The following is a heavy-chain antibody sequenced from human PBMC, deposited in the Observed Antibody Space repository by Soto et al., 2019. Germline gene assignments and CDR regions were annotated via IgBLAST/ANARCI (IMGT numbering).Heavy chain of an antibody. Sequence: GGSLRLSCAASGFTFSSYSMNWVRQAPGKGLEWVSSISSSSSYIYYADSVKGRFTISRDNAKNSLYLQMNSLRAEDMAVYYCARDGGTGTDYWGQGTLVTVSS. CDR1: GFTFSSYS. CDR2: ISSSSSYI. V-gene: IGHV3-21*01. J-gene: IGHJ4*02. D-gene: IGHD1-1*01. CDR3: ARDGGTGTDY.